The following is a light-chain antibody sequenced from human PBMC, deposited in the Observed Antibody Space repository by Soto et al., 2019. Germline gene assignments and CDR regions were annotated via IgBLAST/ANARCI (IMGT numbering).Light chain of an antibody. V-gene: IGKV3D-15*01. CDR2: GAS. J-gene: IGKJ2*01. CDR1: QSVSSS. CDR3: QQYNNWPPYT. Sequence: EIVLTQSPGTLSLYPGERATLSCRAIQSVSSSSLAWYQQRPGQAPRLLMYGASIRATDIPDRFSGGGSGTEFTLTISSLQSEDFAVYYCQQYNNWPPYTFGQGTKVDIK.